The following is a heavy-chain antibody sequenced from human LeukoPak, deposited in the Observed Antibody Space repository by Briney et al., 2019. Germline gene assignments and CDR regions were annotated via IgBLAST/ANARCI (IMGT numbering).Heavy chain of an antibody. Sequence: SVKVSCKASGYTFTSYAISWVRQAPGQGLEWMGGIIPIFGTANYAQKFQGRVTITADESTSTAYMELSSLRSEDTAVYYCARDRWEDYDILTGYPDSASDYWGQGTLVTVSS. J-gene: IGHJ4*02. CDR2: IIPIFGTA. CDR3: ARDRWEDYDILTGYPDSASDY. CDR1: GYTFTSYA. D-gene: IGHD3-9*01. V-gene: IGHV1-69*13.